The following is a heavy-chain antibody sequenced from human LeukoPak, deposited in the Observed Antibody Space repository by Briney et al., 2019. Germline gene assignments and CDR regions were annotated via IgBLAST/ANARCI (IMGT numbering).Heavy chain of an antibody. CDR3: ARRGGSGRSFDY. Sequence: PSETLSLTCTASGGSISNYYWGWIRQPPGKGLEWIGSISYSGSTYYNSSLKSRVTISVDTPKNQFSLKLSSVTAADTAVYYCARRGGSGRSFDYWGQGTLVTVSS. CDR1: GGSISNYY. D-gene: IGHD3-10*01. CDR2: ISYSGST. J-gene: IGHJ4*02. V-gene: IGHV4-39*01.